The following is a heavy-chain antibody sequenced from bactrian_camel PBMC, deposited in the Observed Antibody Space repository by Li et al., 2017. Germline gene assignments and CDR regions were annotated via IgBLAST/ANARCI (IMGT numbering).Heavy chain of an antibody. CDR3: VARPRAAIGTCWLNPDSFDF. J-gene: IGHJ6*01. Sequence: QLVESGGGSVQAGGSLTLSCAPSGFYDKSCMGWFRQAPGTEREGVGILFNGDGTAYGESVKGRFTISQDRAENTLYLQMNSLKPEDTAMYYCVARPRAAIGTCWLNPDSFDFWGQGPRSPSP. CDR1: GFYDKSC. D-gene: IGHD6*01. V-gene: IGHV3S63*01. CDR2: LFNGDGTA.